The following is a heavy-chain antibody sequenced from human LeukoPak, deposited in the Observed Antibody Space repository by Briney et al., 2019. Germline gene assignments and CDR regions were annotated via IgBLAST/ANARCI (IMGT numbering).Heavy chain of an antibody. CDR2: ITSSGGAT. CDR1: GFTFSSYA. CDR3: AKTLGRWDLDY. Sequence: TGGSLRLSCAASGFTFSSYAMSWVRQAPGKGLEWVSGITSSGGATYYAGSVKGRFTISRDNSKNTLYLQMNSLRADDTAVYYCAKTLGRWDLDYWGQGTQVTVSS. D-gene: IGHD1-26*01. V-gene: IGHV3-23*01. J-gene: IGHJ4*02.